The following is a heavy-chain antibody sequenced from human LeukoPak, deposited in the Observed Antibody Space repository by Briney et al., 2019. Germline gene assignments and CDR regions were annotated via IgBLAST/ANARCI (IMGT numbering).Heavy chain of an antibody. V-gene: IGHV3-23*01. CDR1: GFTFNNYA. D-gene: IGHD2-15*01. Sequence: GGSLRLPCVSSGFTFNNYAMNWVRQAPGKGLEWVSAISVSGSTTYYADSVKGRFTISRDNSKNTLFLQMNSLTAEDTAIYSCARPRLEYCSGGSCFDAFDIWGQGTMVTVSS. CDR2: ISVSGSTT. CDR3: ARPRLEYCSGGSCFDAFDI. J-gene: IGHJ3*02.